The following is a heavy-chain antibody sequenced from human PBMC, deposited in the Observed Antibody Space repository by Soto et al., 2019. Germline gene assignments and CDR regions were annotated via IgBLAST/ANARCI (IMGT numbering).Heavy chain of an antibody. CDR2: IDYSGDS. CDR1: GGSMRSYY. J-gene: IGHJ4*02. V-gene: IGHV4-59*01. CDR3: ARQAKWTHSVTFDY. Sequence: QVQLQESGPGLVKPSETLSLPCTVSGGSMRSYYWSWIRQPPGQGLEWIGHIDYSGDSNSNPSLKSRVTVSVDMPKNQFSLRLRSVTAADTAVYYCARQAKWTHSVTFDYWGQGSQVTVS. D-gene: IGHD1-26*01.